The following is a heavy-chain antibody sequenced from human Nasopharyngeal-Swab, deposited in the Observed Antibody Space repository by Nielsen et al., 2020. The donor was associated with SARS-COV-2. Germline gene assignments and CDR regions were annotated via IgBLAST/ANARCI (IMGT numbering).Heavy chain of an antibody. CDR2: IYYNGNT. CDR3: VRSSSWYYFDY. D-gene: IGHD6-13*01. V-gene: IGHV4-39*01. J-gene: IGHJ4*02. Sequence: SETLSLTCTVSGDSIAYSTFYWGWIRQPPGKGLEWIGNIYYNGNTYQNPSLKSRLTISVDKSKNQFCLQLSSVTAADTAVYYCVRSSSWYYFDYWAQGTQVTVSS. CDR1: GDSIAYSTFY.